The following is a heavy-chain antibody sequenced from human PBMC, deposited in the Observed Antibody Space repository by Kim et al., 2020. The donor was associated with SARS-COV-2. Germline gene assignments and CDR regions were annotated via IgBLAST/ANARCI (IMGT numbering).Heavy chain of an antibody. Sequence: GGSLRLSCTASGFTFGDYAMSWVRQAPGKGLEWVGFIRSKSYGGTTEYAASVKGRFAISRDNSKSIAYLQMNSLNTEDTGVYYCTSDRHSSDWLRNRRDFDYWGQGTRVTVSS. V-gene: IGHV3-49*04. CDR3: TSDRHSSDWLRNRRDFDY. CDR1: GFTFGDYA. D-gene: IGHD6-13*01. CDR2: IRSKSYGGTT. J-gene: IGHJ4*02.